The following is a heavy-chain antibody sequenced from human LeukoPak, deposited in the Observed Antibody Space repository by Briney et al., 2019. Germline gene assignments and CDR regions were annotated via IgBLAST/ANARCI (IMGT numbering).Heavy chain of an antibody. CDR1: GGTFSSYA. D-gene: IGHD2-15*01. CDR2: IIPIFGTA. CDR3: TRSGCSGGSCYDYYYYGMDV. J-gene: IGHJ6*04. V-gene: IGHV1-69*13. Sequence: SVKVSCKASGGTFSSYAISWVRQAPGQGLEWMGGIIPIFGTANYAQKFQGRVTITADESTSTAYMELSSLRSEDTAVYYCTRSGCSGGSCYDYYYYGMDVWGKGTTVTVSS.